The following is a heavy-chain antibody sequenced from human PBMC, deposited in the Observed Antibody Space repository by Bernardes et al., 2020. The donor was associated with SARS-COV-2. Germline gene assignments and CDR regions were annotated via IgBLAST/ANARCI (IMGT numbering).Heavy chain of an antibody. V-gene: IGHV3-30*02. J-gene: IGHJ4*02. Sequence: GGSLRLSCAASGFTFSSYGMHWVRQAPGKGLEWVAFIRYDGSNKYYADSVKGRFTISRDNSKNTLYLQMNSLRAEDTAVYYCAADLGYCGGDCFDYWGQGTLVTVSS. CDR2: IRYDGSNK. CDR3: AADLGYCGGDCFDY. D-gene: IGHD2-21*01. CDR1: GFTFSSYG.